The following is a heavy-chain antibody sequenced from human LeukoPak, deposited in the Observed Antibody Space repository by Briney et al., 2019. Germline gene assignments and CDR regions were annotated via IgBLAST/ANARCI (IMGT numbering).Heavy chain of an antibody. CDR1: GFTFSSYG. Sequence: RPGGSLRLSCAASGFTFSSYGIHWVRQAPGKGLEWVAVISYLGGDPFYAESVKGRFTISRDSSNKRVFLQMNTLRGEVTAVYYCARSRRDNYYYCYGMDVWGQGTTVTVSS. J-gene: IGHJ6*02. CDR3: ARSRRDNYYYCYGMDV. CDR2: ISYLGGDP. V-gene: IGHV3-30*03. D-gene: IGHD5-24*01.